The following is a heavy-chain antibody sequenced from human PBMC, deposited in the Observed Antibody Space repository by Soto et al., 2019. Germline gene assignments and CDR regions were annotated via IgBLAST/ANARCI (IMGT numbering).Heavy chain of an antibody. D-gene: IGHD3-10*01. V-gene: IGHV3-15*01. J-gene: IGHJ4*02. CDR3: TTDIITRVRGVIEY. CDR1: GFTFSNAW. CDR2: IKSKTDGGTT. Sequence: GGSLRLSCAASGFTFSNAWMSWVRQAPGKGLEWVGRIKSKTDGGTTDYAAPVKGRFTISRDDSKNTLYLQMNSLKTEDTAVYYCTTDIITRVRGVIEYWGQGTLVTVSS.